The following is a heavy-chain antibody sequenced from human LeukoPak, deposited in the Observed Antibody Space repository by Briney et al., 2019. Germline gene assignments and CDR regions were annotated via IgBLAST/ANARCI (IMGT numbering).Heavy chain of an antibody. D-gene: IGHD2-15*01. J-gene: IGHJ5*02. CDR3: ARDWSDCSGGSCYFNWFDP. CDR1: GGPISSYY. V-gene: IGHV4-59*01. CDR2: IYYSGST. Sequence: SETLSLTCSVSGGPISSYYWRWIRQPPGKGLEWIGYIYYSGSTNYKPSLKSRVTKPVDTPKHQFSLQLSYVTAAHRAVYYCARDWSDCSGGSCYFNWFDPWGQGTLVTVSS.